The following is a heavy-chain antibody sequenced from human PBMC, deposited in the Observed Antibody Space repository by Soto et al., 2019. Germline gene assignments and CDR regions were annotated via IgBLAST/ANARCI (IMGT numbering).Heavy chain of an antibody. V-gene: IGHV1-18*04. J-gene: IGHJ4*02. Sequence: ASVKVSCKASGYTFTKYDISWVRQAPGQGLEWLGLISPNSGRPSYAQKFEGRVTMTTDTSTTTAYLELRSLRSDDTAVYYCVRQYYDFWSYDPAFDYWGQGTLVTVSS. CDR2: ISPNSGRP. D-gene: IGHD3-3*01. CDR3: VRQYYDFWSYDPAFDY. CDR1: GYTFTKYD.